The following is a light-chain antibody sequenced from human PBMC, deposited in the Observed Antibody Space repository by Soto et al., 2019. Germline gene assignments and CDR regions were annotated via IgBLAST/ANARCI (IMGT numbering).Light chain of an antibody. CDR1: QSVSSIY. J-gene: IGKJ2*01. CDR3: QQFGSSPLYT. Sequence: EIVLTQSPGTLSLSPGERVTLSCRASQSVSSIYLAWYQQKPGQAPRLLIYGASSRAPGIPDRFSGSGSGTDFTLTISRLEPEDFAVYYCQQFGSSPLYTFGQGTKLEIK. CDR2: GAS. V-gene: IGKV3-20*01.